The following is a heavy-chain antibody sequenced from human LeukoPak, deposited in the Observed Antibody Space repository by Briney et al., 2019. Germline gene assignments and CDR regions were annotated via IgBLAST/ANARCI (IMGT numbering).Heavy chain of an antibody. CDR3: ARYSYKHDC. D-gene: IGHD2-15*01. J-gene: IGHJ4*02. Sequence: GGSLRLSCAASGFTFSSYAMSWVRQAPGKGLEWVANMKEDGSQETYVDSVKGRFTISRDNAKNSLYLQMNNVRAEDTAVYYCARYSYKHDCWGQGTLVTVSS. V-gene: IGHV3-7*01. CDR2: MKEDGSQE. CDR1: GFTFSSYA.